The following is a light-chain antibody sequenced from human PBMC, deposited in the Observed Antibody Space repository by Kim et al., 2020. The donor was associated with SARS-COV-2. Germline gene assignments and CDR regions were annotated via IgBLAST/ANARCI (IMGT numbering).Light chain of an antibody. CDR1: QSVSSSY. CDR3: QQYGSSPWT. J-gene: IGKJ1*01. Sequence: EIVLTQSPGTLSLSPGERATLSCRASQSVSSSYLAWSQQKPGQAPRLLIFAASSGATGIPDRFSGSGSGTDFTLTISRLEPEDFAVYYCQQYGSSPWTFGQGTKVDIK. CDR2: AAS. V-gene: IGKV3-20*01.